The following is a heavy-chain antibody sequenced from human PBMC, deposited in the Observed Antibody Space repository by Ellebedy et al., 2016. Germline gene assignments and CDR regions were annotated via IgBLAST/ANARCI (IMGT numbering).Heavy chain of an antibody. CDR3: ARDSRGYCSSTSCYEDWFDP. CDR1: RYTFTGYY. D-gene: IGHD2-2*01. J-gene: IGHJ5*02. Sequence: ASVKVSXKASRYTFTGYYMHWVRQAPGQGLEWMGWINPNSGGTNYAQKFQGRVTMTRDTSISTAYMELSRLRSDDTAVYYCARDSRGYCSSTSCYEDWFDPWGQGTLVTVSS. CDR2: INPNSGGT. V-gene: IGHV1-2*02.